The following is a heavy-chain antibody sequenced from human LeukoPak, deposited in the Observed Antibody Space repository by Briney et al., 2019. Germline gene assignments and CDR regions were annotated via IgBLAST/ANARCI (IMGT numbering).Heavy chain of an antibody. CDR3: AGESGGVTARYYFDY. Sequence: ASVKVSCKASGGTFSSYAISWVRQAPGQGLEWMGRIIPILGIANYAQKFQGRVTITADKSTSTAYMELSSLRSEDTAVYYCAGESGGVTARYYFDYWGQGTLVTVSS. CDR1: GGTFSSYA. D-gene: IGHD2-21*02. V-gene: IGHV1-69*04. J-gene: IGHJ4*02. CDR2: IIPILGIA.